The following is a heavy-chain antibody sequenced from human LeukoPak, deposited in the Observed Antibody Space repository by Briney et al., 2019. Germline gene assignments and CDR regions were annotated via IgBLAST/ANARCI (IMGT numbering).Heavy chain of an antibody. CDR2: VYYTGST. D-gene: IGHD6-13*01. CDR1: GGSINNYV. J-gene: IGHJ5*02. V-gene: IGHV4-59*08. CDR3: ARRARAEADTSPDNWIDP. Sequence: PSETLSLTCSVSGGSINNYVWNWRRHRPERGLEWICHVYYTGSTRYNPSLKSRVFISIDTSMNQFSLKLSSVTAADTAVYYCARRARAEADTSPDNWIDPWGQGTLVTVSS.